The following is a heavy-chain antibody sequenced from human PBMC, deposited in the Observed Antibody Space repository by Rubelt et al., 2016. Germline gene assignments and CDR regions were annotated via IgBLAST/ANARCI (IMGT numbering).Heavy chain of an antibody. J-gene: IGHJ4*02. CDR2: IWYDGSNK. Sequence: ASGFTFSSYGMHWVRQAPGKGLEWVAVIWYDGSNKYYADSVKGRFTISRDNSKNTLYLQMNSLRAEDTAVYYCARESGYSYGYGVWGQGTLVTVSS. V-gene: IGHV3-33*01. CDR1: GFTFSSYG. CDR3: ARESGYSYGYGV. D-gene: IGHD5-18*01.